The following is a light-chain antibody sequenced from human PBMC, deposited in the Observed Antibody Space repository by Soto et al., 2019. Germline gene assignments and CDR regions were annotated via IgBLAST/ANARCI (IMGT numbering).Light chain of an antibody. CDR1: QSVSSSY. V-gene: IGKV3-20*01. CDR3: KQYGSSPPWT. Sequence: EIVLTQSPGTLSLSPGERATLSCRASQSVSSSYLAWYQQKPGQAPRLLIYGASSRATGIPDRFSVSGSGTDFTLTISRLEPEDFAVYYCKQYGSSPPWTFGQGTKVEIK. CDR2: GAS. J-gene: IGKJ1*01.